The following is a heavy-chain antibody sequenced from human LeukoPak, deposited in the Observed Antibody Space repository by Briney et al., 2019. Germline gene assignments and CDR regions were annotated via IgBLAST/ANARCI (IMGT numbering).Heavy chain of an antibody. D-gene: IGHD4-11*01. J-gene: IGHJ4*02. CDR2: IYYSGST. Sequence: SQTLSLTCTVSGCSINRCGYFWSCIRPHPGEGLGWVEYIYYSGSTYYNPSLKRRVTISVDTTKIQFSLKLSSVTAEDTAVYYCARSTVTTKLLDYWGQGTLVTVSS. CDR1: GCSINRCGYF. V-gene: IGHV4-31*03. CDR3: ARSTVTTKLLDY.